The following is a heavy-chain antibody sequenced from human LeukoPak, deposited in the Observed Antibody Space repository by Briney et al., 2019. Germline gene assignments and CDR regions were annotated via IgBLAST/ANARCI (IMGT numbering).Heavy chain of an antibody. CDR1: GFTFSSYG. J-gene: IGHJ6*02. Sequence: PGGSLRLSCAASGFTFSSYGMHWVRQAPGKGLEWVAVISYDGSNKYYADSVKGRFTISRDNSKNTLYLQMNSLRAEDTAVYYCAKGDYRSPYYYYGMDVWGQGTTVTVSS. CDR2: ISYDGSNK. CDR3: AKGDYRSPYYYYGMDV. D-gene: IGHD3-16*02. V-gene: IGHV3-30*18.